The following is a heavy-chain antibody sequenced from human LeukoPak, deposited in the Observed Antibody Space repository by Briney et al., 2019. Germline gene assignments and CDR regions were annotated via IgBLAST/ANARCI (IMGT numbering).Heavy chain of an antibody. CDR3: ARDLAVPGTARGY. CDR1: GYTFSAYD. Sequence: ASVKVSCKASGYTFSAYDISWMRQAPGQGLEWMGGINTNTGSPTYAQDFTGRFVFSLDSSVTTAYLQIDSVQADDTAVYFCARDLAVPGTARGYWGQGTLVTVSS. V-gene: IGHV7-4-1*01. D-gene: IGHD6-19*01. CDR2: INTNTGSP. J-gene: IGHJ4*02.